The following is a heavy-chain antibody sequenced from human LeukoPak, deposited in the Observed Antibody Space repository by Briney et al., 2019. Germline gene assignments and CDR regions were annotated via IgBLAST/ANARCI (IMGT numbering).Heavy chain of an antibody. CDR1: GSTFSSYA. J-gene: IGHJ4*02. CDR3: AKGSENIMGAPQADY. D-gene: IGHD1-26*01. Sequence: GGSLRLSCAASGSTFSSYAMSWVRQAPGKGLEWVSSMSNGGSTYYGDSVKGRFTISRDNSKNTLFLQMNSLRAEDTAVYYCAKGSENIMGAPQADYWGQGTLVIVSS. CDR2: MSNGGST. V-gene: IGHV3-23*01.